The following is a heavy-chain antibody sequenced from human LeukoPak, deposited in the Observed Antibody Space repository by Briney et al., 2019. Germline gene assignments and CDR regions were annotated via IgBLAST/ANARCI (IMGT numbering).Heavy chain of an antibody. D-gene: IGHD5-24*01. CDR2: IHSDGRT. CDR3: ARVGDGYKENN. CDR1: GFTVSTNP. J-gene: IGHJ4*02. V-gene: IGHV3-66*01. Sequence: GGSLRLSCEASGFTVSTNPMSWARQAPGKGLEWVSFIHSDGRTYHADSVKGRFTISRDNSKNMLYLQMDSLRVEDTAVFYCARVGDGYKENNWGQGTLVTVSS.